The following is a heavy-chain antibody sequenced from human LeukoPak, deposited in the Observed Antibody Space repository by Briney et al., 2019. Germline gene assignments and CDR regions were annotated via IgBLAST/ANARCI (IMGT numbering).Heavy chain of an antibody. CDR1: GGSFSGYY. CDR3: ARLSRGSSAGFDY. D-gene: IGHD6-6*01. Sequence: KPSETLSLTCAVYGGSFSGYYWSWIRQPPGKGLEWIGEINHSGSTNYNPSLKSRVTISVDTSKNQFSLKLTSVAAADTAVYFCARLSRGSSAGFDYWGQGILVTVSS. CDR2: INHSGST. V-gene: IGHV4-34*01. J-gene: IGHJ4*02.